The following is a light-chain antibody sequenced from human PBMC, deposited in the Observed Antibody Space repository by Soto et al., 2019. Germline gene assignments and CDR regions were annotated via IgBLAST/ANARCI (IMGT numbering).Light chain of an antibody. CDR1: TSDIGSYNL. CDR3: CSYIGSSTLA. J-gene: IGLJ2*01. Sequence: QSVLTQPASVSGSPGQSITISCTGTTSDIGSYNLVSWYQQYPGKVPKLMIYDVDKRPSGVSDRFSGSKSGNTASLTISGLRAEDEADYYCCSYIGSSTLAFGGGTQLTVL. V-gene: IGLV2-23*02. CDR2: DVD.